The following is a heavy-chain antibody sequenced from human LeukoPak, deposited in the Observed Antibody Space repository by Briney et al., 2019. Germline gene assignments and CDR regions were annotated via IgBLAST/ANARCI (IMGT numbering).Heavy chain of an antibody. CDR1: GYTFTSYD. CDR2: MNPNSGNT. J-gene: IGHJ4*02. V-gene: IGHV1-8*01. Sequence: AASVKVSCKASGYTFTSYDINWVRQATGQGLEWMGWMNPNSGNTGYAQKFQGRVTMTRNTSISTAYMELSSLRSEDTAVYYCARDHGFNVGATVDYWGQGTLVTVSS. CDR3: ARDHGFNVGATVDY. D-gene: IGHD1-26*01.